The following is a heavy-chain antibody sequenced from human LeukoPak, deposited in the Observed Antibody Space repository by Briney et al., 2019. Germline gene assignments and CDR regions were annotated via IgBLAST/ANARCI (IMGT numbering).Heavy chain of an antibody. D-gene: IGHD5-24*01. CDR3: ARDGYNEGYAFDI. J-gene: IGHJ3*02. Sequence: KPSETLSLTCTLSGRSISLYYWSWIRQPPGKGLEWIGYIYYSGSTNYNPSLKSRVTISVDTSKNQFSLKLSSVTAADTAVYYCARDGYNEGYAFDIWGQGTMVTVSS. CDR2: IYYSGST. V-gene: IGHV4-59*01. CDR1: GRSISLYY.